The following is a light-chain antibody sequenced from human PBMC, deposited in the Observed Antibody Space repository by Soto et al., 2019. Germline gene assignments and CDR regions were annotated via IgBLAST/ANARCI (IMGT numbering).Light chain of an antibody. CDR1: QSINKW. V-gene: IGKV1-5*03. Sequence: DILLTQSPSTLSASVGDRVTISCRASQSINKWLAWYQHKPGKAPNLLIYEVSTLHSGVPSRFSGSGSGTEFTLTISSLRPDDFATYYCQQSSEATWTFGQGTKVEIK. J-gene: IGKJ1*01. CDR3: QQSSEATWT. CDR2: EVS.